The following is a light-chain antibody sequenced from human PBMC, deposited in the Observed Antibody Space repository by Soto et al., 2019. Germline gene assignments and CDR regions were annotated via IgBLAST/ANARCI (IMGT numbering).Light chain of an antibody. J-gene: IGLJ2*01. CDR2: DVT. V-gene: IGLV2-14*01. CDR1: SSDVGGYNY. Sequence: QSALTQPASVSGSPGQSITISCTGTSSDVGGYNYVSWYQQCPGKAPKLIIYDVTNRPSGVSNRFSGSKSGNTASLTISGLQAEDGADYYCSSYTTSSTLVFGGGTKLTVL. CDR3: SSYTTSSTLV.